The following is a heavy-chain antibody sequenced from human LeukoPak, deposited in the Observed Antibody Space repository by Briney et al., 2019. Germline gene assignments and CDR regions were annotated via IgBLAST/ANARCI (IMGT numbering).Heavy chain of an antibody. V-gene: IGHV3-30*18. Sequence: GGSLRLSCAAFGFTFSSYGMHWVRQAPGKGLEWVAIISYDGSNKYYADSVKGRFTISRDNSKNTLYLQMNSLRAEDTAVYYCAKAAMITFGGALDYWGQGILVTVSS. CDR1: GFTFSSYG. J-gene: IGHJ4*02. CDR2: ISYDGSNK. D-gene: IGHD3-16*01. CDR3: AKAAMITFGGALDY.